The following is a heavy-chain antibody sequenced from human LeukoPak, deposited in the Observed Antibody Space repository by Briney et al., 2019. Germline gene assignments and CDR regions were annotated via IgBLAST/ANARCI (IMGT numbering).Heavy chain of an antibody. Sequence: SETLSLPRPVSRGSLNNYFWTWMRQAPGKGLAWIGQIYYSGSTNYNPSLKRRVTISVDTSKNQFSLKVSSVSAADTAVYYCARAQYSGSCLDYWGQGTLVTVSS. J-gene: IGHJ4*02. V-gene: IGHV4-59*12. CDR1: RGSLNNYF. CDR2: IYYSGST. CDR3: ARAQYSGSCLDY. D-gene: IGHD1-26*01.